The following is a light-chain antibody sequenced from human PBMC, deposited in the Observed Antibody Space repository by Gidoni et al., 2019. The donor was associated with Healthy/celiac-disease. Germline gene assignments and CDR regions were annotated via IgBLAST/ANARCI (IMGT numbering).Light chain of an antibody. CDR3: QQYDNLPTWT. CDR2: DGS. CDR1: QDISNY. J-gene: IGKJ1*01. V-gene: IGKV1-33*01. Sequence: DIQMTQSPSSLSASVGDRVTITCQASQDISNYLNWYQQKPGKAPKTLIYDGSNLETGVPSRFSGSGSGTDFTFTISSLQPEDIATYYCQQYDNLPTWTFGQGTKVEIK.